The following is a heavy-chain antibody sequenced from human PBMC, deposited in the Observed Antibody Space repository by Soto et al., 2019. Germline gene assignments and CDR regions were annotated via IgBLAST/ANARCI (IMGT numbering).Heavy chain of an antibody. CDR2: INGNGANT. CDR1: GFTFEDYG. CDR3: ARDAHKIRWYPVGWWFDP. V-gene: IGHV3-20*04. J-gene: IGHJ5*02. Sequence: GGSLRLSCAASGFTFEDYGMSWVRLAPGKGLEWVSGINGNGANTGYADSVRGRFAISRDNAKKSLYLQMDSLRAEDTAFYYCARDAHKIRWYPVGWWFDPWGQGTLVTVSS. D-gene: IGHD2-15*01.